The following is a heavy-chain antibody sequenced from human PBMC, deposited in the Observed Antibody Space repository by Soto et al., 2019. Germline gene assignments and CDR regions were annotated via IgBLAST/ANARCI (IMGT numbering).Heavy chain of an antibody. D-gene: IGHD3-22*01. J-gene: IGHJ6*02. CDR3: ARQFFYYYDSSGYPQTLYYYYGMDV. V-gene: IGHV4-39*01. CDR2: IYYSGST. Sequence: PSETLSLTCTVSGGSISSSSYYWGWIRQPPGKGLEWIGSIYYSGSTYYNPSLKSQVTISVDTSKNQFSLKLSSVTAADTAVYYCARQFFYYYDSSGYPQTLYYYYGMDVWGQGTTVTVSS. CDR1: GGSISSSSYY.